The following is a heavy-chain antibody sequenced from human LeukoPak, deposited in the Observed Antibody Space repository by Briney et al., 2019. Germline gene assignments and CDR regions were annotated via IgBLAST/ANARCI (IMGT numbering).Heavy chain of an antibody. J-gene: IGHJ5*02. CDR3: ARSKGGSYGP. CDR2: IYNSGST. Sequence: SETLSLTCTVSGGSMSSYYWNWIRQPPGKGLEWIGYIYNSGSTNYNPSLKSRVTISVDTSKNQFSLKLSSVTAADTAVYYCARSKGGSYGPWGQGTLVTVSS. V-gene: IGHV4-59*01. D-gene: IGHD1-26*01. CDR1: GGSMSSYY.